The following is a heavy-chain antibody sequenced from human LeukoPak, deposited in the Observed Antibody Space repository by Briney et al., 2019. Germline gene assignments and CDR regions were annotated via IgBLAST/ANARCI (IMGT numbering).Heavy chain of an antibody. V-gene: IGHV4-4*07. CDR3: ASGDFDC. CDR1: SSSISSYY. Sequence: SETLSLTCSVSSSSISSYYWSWIRQPAGKGLEWIGRMYNTGRVTYNPSLESRVTISIDTSNNQFSLKLNSVTAADTAVYYCASGDFDCWGQGTLVTVSS. J-gene: IGHJ4*02. CDR2: MYNTGRV.